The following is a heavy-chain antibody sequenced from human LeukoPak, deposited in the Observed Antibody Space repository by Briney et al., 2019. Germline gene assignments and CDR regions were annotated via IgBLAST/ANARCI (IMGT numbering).Heavy chain of an antibody. CDR3: ARRIAVSGSNYNYFYMDV. CDR2: ISSSSSYI. CDR1: GFTFSSYS. J-gene: IGHJ6*03. V-gene: IGHV3-21*01. Sequence: PGGSLRLSCAASGFTFSSYSMNWVRQAPGKGLEWVSSISSSSSYIYYAGSVRGGFTISRDISKNTVYLQMDSLRAEDTAVYYCARRIAVSGSNYNYFYMDVWGKGTMVTISS. D-gene: IGHD6-19*01.